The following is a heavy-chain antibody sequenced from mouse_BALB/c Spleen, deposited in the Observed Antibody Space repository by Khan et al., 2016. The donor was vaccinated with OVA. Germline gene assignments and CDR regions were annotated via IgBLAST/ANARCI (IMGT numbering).Heavy chain of an antibody. CDR2: INTYTGEP. Sequence: QIQLVQSGPELKKPGETVKISCKASGYTFTNYGMNWVKQAPGKGLKWMGWINTYTGEPTYADDFKGRFAFSLETSASTAYLQINNLKNEDTATYFWARMKPYWYFDVWGAGTTVTVSS. CDR3: ARMKPYWYFDV. CDR1: GYTFTNYG. J-gene: IGHJ1*01. V-gene: IGHV9-3-1*01.